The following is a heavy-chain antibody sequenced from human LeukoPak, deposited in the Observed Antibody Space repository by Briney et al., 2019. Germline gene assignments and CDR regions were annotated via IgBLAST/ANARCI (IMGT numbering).Heavy chain of an antibody. J-gene: IGHJ3*02. CDR1: GFTFSDYY. V-gene: IGHV3-11*04. Sequence: PGGSLRLSCAASGFTFSDYYMTWIRQAPGKGLEWVSYITSSATTYYADSVKGRFTISRDNAKTSLYLQMDSLRAEDTAVYYCARDLGPHSSSPNSGAFDIGGQGTMVTVSS. CDR2: ITSSATT. CDR3: ARDLGPHSSSPNSGAFDI. D-gene: IGHD6-6*01.